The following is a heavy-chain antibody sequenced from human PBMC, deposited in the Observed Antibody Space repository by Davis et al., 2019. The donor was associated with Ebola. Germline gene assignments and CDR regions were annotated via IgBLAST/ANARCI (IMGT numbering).Heavy chain of an antibody. CDR2: INPSGGST. J-gene: IGHJ6*02. V-gene: IGHV1-46*01. CDR1: GYTFTGYY. D-gene: IGHD3-10*01. CDR3: ARGEGSGSYYNVYNYYYGMDV. Sequence: ASVKVSCKASGYTFTGYYMHWVRQAPGQGLEWMGIINPSGGSTSYAQKFQGRVTMTRDTSTSTVYMELSSLRSEDTAVYYCARGEGSGSYYNVYNYYYGMDVWGQGTTVTVSS.